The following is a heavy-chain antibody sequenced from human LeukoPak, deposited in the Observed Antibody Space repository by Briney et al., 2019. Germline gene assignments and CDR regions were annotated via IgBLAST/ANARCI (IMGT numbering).Heavy chain of an antibody. V-gene: IGHV3-21*01. Sequence: KTGGSLRLSCAASGFTFSSYSMSWVRQAPGKWLEWVSSISSSSSYIYYADSVKGRFTISRDNAKNSLYLKKNSVRAEDTAVYYCAGYCSGGSCYPILDYWGQGTLVTVSS. CDR3: AGYCSGGSCYPILDY. D-gene: IGHD2-15*01. CDR2: ISSSSSYI. J-gene: IGHJ4*02. CDR1: GFTFSSYS.